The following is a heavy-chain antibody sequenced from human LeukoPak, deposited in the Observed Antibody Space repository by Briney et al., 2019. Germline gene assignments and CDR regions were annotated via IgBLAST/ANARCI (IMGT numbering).Heavy chain of an antibody. CDR2: ISGSGGST. J-gene: IGHJ4*02. Sequence: GGSLRLSCAASGFTFSSYAMGWVRQAPGKGLEWVSAISGSGGSTYYADSVKGRFTISRDNSKNTLYLQMNSLRAEDTAVYYCAKAAVPSTYHYDSSGRSPFDYWGQGTLVTVSS. D-gene: IGHD3-22*01. CDR1: GFTFSSYA. V-gene: IGHV3-23*01. CDR3: AKAAVPSTYHYDSSGRSPFDY.